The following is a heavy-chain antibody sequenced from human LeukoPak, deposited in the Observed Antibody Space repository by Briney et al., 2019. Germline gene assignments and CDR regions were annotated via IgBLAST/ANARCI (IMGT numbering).Heavy chain of an antibody. Sequence: SETLSLTCTVSGGSISSSSYYWGWIRQPPGKGLEWIGSIYYSGSTYYNPSLKSRVTISVDTSKNQFSLKLSSVTAADTAVYYCARDQGMGLHAFDIWGQGTMVTVSS. CDR1: GGSISSSSYY. V-gene: IGHV4-39*07. CDR2: IYYSGST. D-gene: IGHD3-10*01. J-gene: IGHJ3*02. CDR3: ARDQGMGLHAFDI.